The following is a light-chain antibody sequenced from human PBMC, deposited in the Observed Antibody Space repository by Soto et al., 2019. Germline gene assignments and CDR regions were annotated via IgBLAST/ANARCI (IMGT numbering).Light chain of an antibody. J-gene: IGKJ2*01. CDR2: GAS. CDR1: ETVSSNY. Sequence: EIVLTQSPGTLSLSPGERATLSCRASETVSSNYLAWYQQKPGQAPRLLIFGASSRASDIPDRFSGSGSGTDFTLTISRLEPEEFAVYYCQQYGSSPPYTFGQGTKLEIK. CDR3: QQYGSSPPYT. V-gene: IGKV3-20*01.